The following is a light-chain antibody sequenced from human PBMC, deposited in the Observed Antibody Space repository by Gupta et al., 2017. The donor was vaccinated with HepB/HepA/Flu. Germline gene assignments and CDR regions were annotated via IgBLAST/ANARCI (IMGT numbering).Light chain of an antibody. Sequence: QSVLTQPPAVSGAPGQRVTISCPGTSSNIGAGYHVHWYQQFPGTVPRLLIHTNNNRPSGVPDRFSGSKSGASASLAITGLQAEDEAHYYCQSYDNSLSGSVFGGGTKVTVL. CDR2: TNN. CDR1: SSNIGAGYH. V-gene: IGLV1-40*01. CDR3: QSYDNSLSGSV. J-gene: IGLJ3*02.